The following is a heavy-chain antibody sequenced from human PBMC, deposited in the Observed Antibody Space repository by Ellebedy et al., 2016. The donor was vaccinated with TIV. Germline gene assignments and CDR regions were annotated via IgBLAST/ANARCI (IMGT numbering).Heavy chain of an antibody. J-gene: IGHJ3*02. V-gene: IGHV3-33*01. D-gene: IGHD1-26*01. Sequence: GGSLRLSCVGSGFPFRSYGIHWVRQAPGKGLEWVNSVESRFTVNRDNSKNTIYLQTKSLRGDDTAGYYCVRSLWDKYNAFDIWGQGTSVTVSS. CDR1: GFPFRSYG. CDR3: VRSLWDKYNAFDI.